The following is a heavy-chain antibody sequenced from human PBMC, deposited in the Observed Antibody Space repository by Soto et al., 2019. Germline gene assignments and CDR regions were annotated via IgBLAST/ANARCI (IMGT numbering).Heavy chain of an antibody. CDR1: GFPLRSDA. J-gene: IGHJ4*02. Sequence: GGSLRLSCAASGFPLRSDAMTWVRQAPGRGLEWGSAISGSGAGTYYADSVKGRFTISRDNSKNTVYLQMNSLRADDTAVYYCAKDPNGDYVGAFDYWGQGT. CDR3: AKDPNGDYVGAFDY. V-gene: IGHV3-23*01. CDR2: ISGSGAGT. D-gene: IGHD4-17*01.